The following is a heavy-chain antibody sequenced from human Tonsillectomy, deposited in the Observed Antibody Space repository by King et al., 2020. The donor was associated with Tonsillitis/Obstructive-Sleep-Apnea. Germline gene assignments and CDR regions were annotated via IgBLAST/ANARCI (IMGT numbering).Heavy chain of an antibody. J-gene: IGHJ3*02. CDR2: ISGSGGST. Sequence: VQLVESGGGLVQPGGSLRLSCAASGFTFSSYAMSWVRQAPGKGLEWVSAISGSGGSTYYADSVKGRFTISRDNSKNTLYLQMNSLRAEDTAVYYCAKGRKYFDYGRDAFDIWGQGTMVTVSS. V-gene: IGHV3-23*04. D-gene: IGHD3-16*01. CDR3: AKGRKYFDYGRDAFDI. CDR1: GFTFSSYA.